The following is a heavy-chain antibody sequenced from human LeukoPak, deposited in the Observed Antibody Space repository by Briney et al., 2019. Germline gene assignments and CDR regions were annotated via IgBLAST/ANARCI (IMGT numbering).Heavy chain of an antibody. Sequence: ASVTVSCKASGYTFTIYYMHWVRQAPGQGLEWMGIINPSVGSTSYPQKFQDRVTMTRDTSTSTVHMELSSLRSDDTAVYYCAAVGDGFWFDPWGQGTLVTVSS. CDR1: GYTFTIYY. J-gene: IGHJ5*02. CDR2: INPSVGST. V-gene: IGHV1-46*01. CDR3: AAVGDGFWFDP. D-gene: IGHD3-10*01.